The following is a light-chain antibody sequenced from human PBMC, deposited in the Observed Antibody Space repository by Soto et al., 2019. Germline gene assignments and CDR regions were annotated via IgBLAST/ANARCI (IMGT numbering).Light chain of an antibody. CDR1: QSLVYDDGNIY. CDR2: KVS. J-gene: IGKJ4*01. Sequence: DVVMTQSPLSLPVSLGQPASISCRSSQSLVYDDGNIYLNWFQQRTGQPPKRLLYKVSNRDSGVQDRFSVSGSGTDFTLKISRVEAEDVGVYYCMQGAHRPLTFGGGTKVEIK. CDR3: MQGAHRPLT. V-gene: IGKV2-30*01.